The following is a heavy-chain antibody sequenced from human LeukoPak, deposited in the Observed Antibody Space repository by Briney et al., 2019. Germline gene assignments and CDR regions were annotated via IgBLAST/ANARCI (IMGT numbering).Heavy chain of an antibody. D-gene: IGHD6-19*01. Sequence: EASVKVSCKASGYTFTSHGISWVRQALGQGLEWMGWISANNGNTNYAQKLQGRVTMTTDTSTSTAYMELRSLRSDDTAMYYCARDPRAVAGTGEDYWGQGTLVTVSS. CDR3: ARDPRAVAGTGEDY. V-gene: IGHV1-18*01. CDR2: ISANNGNT. J-gene: IGHJ4*02. CDR1: GYTFTSHG.